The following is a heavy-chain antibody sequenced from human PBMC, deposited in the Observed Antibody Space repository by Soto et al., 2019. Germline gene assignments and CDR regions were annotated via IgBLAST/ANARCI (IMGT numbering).Heavy chain of an antibody. CDR2: IYYSGST. V-gene: IGHV4-31*03. J-gene: IGHJ5*02. D-gene: IGHD3-10*01. CDR1: GGSISSGGYY. CDR3: ARVQRITMVRGVITHKNHNWFDP. Sequence: SETLSLTCTVSGGSISSGGYYWSWIRQHPGKGLEWIGYIYYSGSTYYNPSLKSRVTISVDTSKNQFSLKLSSVTAAETAVYYCARVQRITMVRGVITHKNHNWFDPWGQGTLVTVSS.